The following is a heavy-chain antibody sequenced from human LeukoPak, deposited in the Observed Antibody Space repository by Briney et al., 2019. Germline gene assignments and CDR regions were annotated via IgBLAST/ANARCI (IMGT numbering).Heavy chain of an antibody. D-gene: IGHD3-16*01. CDR2: INHSGST. CDR3: ARGLPRDGGYAVNAFDI. V-gene: IGHV4-34*01. J-gene: IGHJ3*02. Sequence: SETLSLTCAVYGGSFSGYDWSWIRQPPGKGLEWIGEINHSGSTNYNPSLKSRVTISVDTSKNQFSLKLSSVTAADTAVYYCARGLPRDGGYAVNAFDIWGQGTMVTASS. CDR1: GGSFSGYD.